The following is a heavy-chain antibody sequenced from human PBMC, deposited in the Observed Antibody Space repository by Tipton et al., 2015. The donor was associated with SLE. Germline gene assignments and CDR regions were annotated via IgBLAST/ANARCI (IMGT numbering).Heavy chain of an antibody. CDR1: GGSISSSSYY. D-gene: IGHD3-10*01. V-gene: IGHV4-39*01. J-gene: IGHJ5*02. CDR2: IYYSGST. CDR3: ATTGSGSYTNWFDP. Sequence: TLSLTCTVSGGSISSSSYYWGWIRQPPGKGLEWIGSIYYSGSTYYNPSLKSRVTISVDTSKNQFSLKLSSVTAADTAVYYCATTGSGSYTNWFDPWGQGTLVTVSS.